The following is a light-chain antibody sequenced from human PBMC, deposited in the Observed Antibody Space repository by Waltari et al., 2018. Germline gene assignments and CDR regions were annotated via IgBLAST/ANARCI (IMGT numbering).Light chain of an antibody. J-gene: IGLJ3*02. CDR2: RND. Sequence: QSVLTQPPSASGTPGQRVTISCSGGSSNIGTTYVSWYQQPPGTAPKLLIYRNDQRPSGVPDRFSGSKSGTSASLAISGLRSEDEADYYCATWDDSLSGRMFGGGTKLTVL. CDR1: SSNIGTTY. CDR3: ATWDDSLSGRM. V-gene: IGLV1-47*01.